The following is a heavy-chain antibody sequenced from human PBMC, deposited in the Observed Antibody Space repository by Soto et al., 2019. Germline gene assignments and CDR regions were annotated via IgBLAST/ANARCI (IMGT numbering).Heavy chain of an antibody. CDR2: IKSSSGGGTT. D-gene: IGHD5-12*01. J-gene: IGHJ4*02. CDR1: GFAFTAAW. V-gene: IGHV3-15*07. CDR3: AVPTSGYQGSCDY. Sequence: EVHLVESGGGLVEPGGSLRLSCAASGFAFTAAWMNWVRQAPGKGLEWVGRIKSSSGGGTTDYAAPVTGRFIISRDDSTNTLFLQMSSRRTEDTAVYYCAVPTSGYQGSCDYWGQGTLVTVSS.